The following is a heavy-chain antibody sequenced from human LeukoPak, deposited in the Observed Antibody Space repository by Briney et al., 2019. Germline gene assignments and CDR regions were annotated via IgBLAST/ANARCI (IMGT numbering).Heavy chain of an antibody. D-gene: IGHD4-17*01. V-gene: IGHV6-1*01. J-gene: IGHJ4*02. Sequence: SQTLSLTCAISGDIVSGNSVAWNWIRQSPSRGLEWLGRTYYRSKWFNAYAVSVKGRITITPDTSKNQFSLQLNSVTPDDTAIYYCAGGRAVTSPFDYWGQGTLVTVSS. CDR2: TYYRSKWFN. CDR3: AGGRAVTSPFDY. CDR1: GDIVSGNSVA.